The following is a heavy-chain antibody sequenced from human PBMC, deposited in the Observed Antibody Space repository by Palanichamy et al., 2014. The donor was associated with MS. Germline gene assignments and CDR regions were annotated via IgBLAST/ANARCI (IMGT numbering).Heavy chain of an antibody. CDR3: ARQREEQWLVHSPDY. CDR1: GFTFSSYS. CDR2: ISSSSSSYI. V-gene: IGHV3-21*01. Sequence: EVQLVESGGGLVKPGGSLRLSCAASGFTFSSYSMNWVRQAPGKGLEWVSSISSSSSSYIYYADSVKGRFTISRDNAKNSLYLQMNSLRAEDTAVYYCARQREEQWLVHSPDYWGQGTLVTVSS. J-gene: IGHJ4*02. D-gene: IGHD6-19*01.